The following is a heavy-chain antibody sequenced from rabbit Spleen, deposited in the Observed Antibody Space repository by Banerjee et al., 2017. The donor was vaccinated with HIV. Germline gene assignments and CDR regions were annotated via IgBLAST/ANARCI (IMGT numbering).Heavy chain of an antibody. V-gene: IGHV1S40*01. CDR1: GFSFSSGYD. Sequence: QSLEESGGGLVKPGASLTLTCKASGFSFSSGYDMCWVRQAPGKGLEWIACIYAGSSNNAYSATWAKGRFTISKTSSTTVTLQMTSLTAADTATYFCARDTSTSFSTYGMDLWGPGTLVTVS. CDR2: IYAGSSNNA. D-gene: IGHD1-1*01. J-gene: IGHJ6*01. CDR3: ARDTSTSFSTYGMDL.